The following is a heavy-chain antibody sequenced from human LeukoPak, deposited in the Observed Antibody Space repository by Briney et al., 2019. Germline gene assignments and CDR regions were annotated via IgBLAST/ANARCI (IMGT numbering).Heavy chain of an antibody. Sequence: GGSLRLSCAASGFTVDSYAMSWVRQAPGKGLEWVSTIGGSAGSTYYADSVKGRFTVSRDNSKNTLYLQMNSLRAEDTAVYYCAREGREWLSVGIDYWGRGTLVAVSS. CDR1: GFTVDSYA. V-gene: IGHV3-23*01. D-gene: IGHD6-19*01. CDR2: IGGSAGST. J-gene: IGHJ4*02. CDR3: AREGREWLSVGIDY.